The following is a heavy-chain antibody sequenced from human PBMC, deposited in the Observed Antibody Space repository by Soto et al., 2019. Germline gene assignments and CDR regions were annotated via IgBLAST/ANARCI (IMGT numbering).Heavy chain of an antibody. V-gene: IGHV3-74*01. Sequence: PGGSLRLSCAASGFAFSSYWMHWVRQTPGKGPVWVSRIYNDGSRTAYADSVKGRFTISRDNAKNTMYLQMSSLRAEDTAVYYGARGWAYSNCYFNFSGQGTLVT. CDR2: IYNDGSRT. J-gene: IGHJ4*02. CDR1: GFAFSSYW. CDR3: ARGWAYSNCYFNF. D-gene: IGHD4-4*01.